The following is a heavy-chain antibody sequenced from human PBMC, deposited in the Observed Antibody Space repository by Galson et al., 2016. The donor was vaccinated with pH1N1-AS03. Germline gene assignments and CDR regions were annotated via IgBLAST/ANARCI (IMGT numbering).Heavy chain of an antibody. CDR2: IHPIFGTP. D-gene: IGHD3-22*01. J-gene: IGHJ4*02. V-gene: IGHV1-69*13. Sequence: SVKVSCKASGGTFSNYAISWMRQAPGRGLEWMGGIHPIFGTPSHAQKFRGRLTVTADASTSAAYMELSSLTSEDTAIYYCARDRHYDSSGRYFYESEHWGQGTLVIVSS. CDR3: ARDRHYDSSGRYFYESEH. CDR1: GGTFSNYA.